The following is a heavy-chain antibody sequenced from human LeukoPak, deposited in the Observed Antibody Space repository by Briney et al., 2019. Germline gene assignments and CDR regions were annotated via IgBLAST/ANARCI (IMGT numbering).Heavy chain of an antibody. CDR2: INHSGST. CDR1: GGSFSGYY. D-gene: IGHD6-13*01. Sequence: SGTLSLTCAVSGGSFSGYYWSWIRAPPGKGLEWIGEINHSGSTNYNPSLKSRVTISVDTSKNQFSLKLSSVTAADTAVYYCARMPGIAAAGTWYYGMDVWGQGTTVTVSS. V-gene: IGHV4-34*01. J-gene: IGHJ6*02. CDR3: ARMPGIAAAGTWYYGMDV.